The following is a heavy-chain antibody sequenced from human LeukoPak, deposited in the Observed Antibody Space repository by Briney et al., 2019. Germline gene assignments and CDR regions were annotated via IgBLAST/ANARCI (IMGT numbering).Heavy chain of an antibody. D-gene: IGHD3-3*01. CDR2: IYYSGST. V-gene: IGHV4-31*03. J-gene: IGHJ4*02. CDR3: ARGVNYDFWGGYSAFDY. Sequence: SETLSLTCTVSGGSISSGGYYWSWIRQHPGKGLEWIGYIYYSGSTYYNPSLKSRVTISVDTSRSQFSLKLSSVTAADTAVYYCARGVNYDFWGGYSAFDYWGQGTLVTVSS. CDR1: GGSISSGGYY.